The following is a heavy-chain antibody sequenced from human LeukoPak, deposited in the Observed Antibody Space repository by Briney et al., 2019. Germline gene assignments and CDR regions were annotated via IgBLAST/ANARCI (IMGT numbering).Heavy chain of an antibody. J-gene: IGHJ4*02. CDR1: GFAFESYT. CDR3: AKGLFSAFDKYLDS. V-gene: IGHV3-21*04. Sequence: PGGSLRLSCAASGFAFESYTMTWVRQAPGKGLEWVSLISDTSSDINYAESVRGRFTISRDNAKNSLFLQMDSLRVEDTAIYYCAKGLFSAFDKYLDSWGQGTLVTGSS. CDR2: ISDTSSDI. D-gene: IGHD5-12*01.